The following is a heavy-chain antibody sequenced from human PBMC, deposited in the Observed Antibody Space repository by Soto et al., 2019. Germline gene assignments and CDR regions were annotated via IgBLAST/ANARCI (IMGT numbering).Heavy chain of an antibody. CDR2: IHYGGKT. CDR3: AKDASCYSCGA. CDR1: GGSISSSNFY. Sequence: QLQLQESGPGLVKPSETLSLTCAVSGGSISSSNFYWGWFRQPPGKGLAWIGSIHYGGKTYYNPSLESRVTISVDTSTNQFSLHVSSVTAADTAVDDCAKDASCYSCGAWGQGALVTVSS. V-gene: IGHV4-39*01. D-gene: IGHD2-15*01. J-gene: IGHJ4*02.